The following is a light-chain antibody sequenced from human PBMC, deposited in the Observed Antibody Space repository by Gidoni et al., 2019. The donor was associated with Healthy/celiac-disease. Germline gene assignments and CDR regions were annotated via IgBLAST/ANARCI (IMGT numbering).Light chain of an antibody. CDR1: SSNIGSNY. J-gene: IGLJ3*02. CDR3: AAWDDSLSGPV. CDR2: RNK. V-gene: IGLV1-47*01. Sequence: QSVLTQPPSASGTPGQRVTISCSGSSSNIGSNYVYWYQQLPGTAPKLLIYRNKQRPPGVPDRFSVSKSGTSASLAISGLRSEDEADYYCAAWDDSLSGPVFGGGXKLTVL.